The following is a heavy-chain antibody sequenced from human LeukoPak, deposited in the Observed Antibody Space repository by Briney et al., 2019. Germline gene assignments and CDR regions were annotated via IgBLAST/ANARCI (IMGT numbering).Heavy chain of an antibody. D-gene: IGHD2-2*01. Sequence: PGGSLRLSCAASGFTFSSYAMSWVRQAPGKGLEWVSAISGSGGSIYYADSVKGRFTISRDNSKNTLYLQMNSLRAEDTAVYYCAKDEDIVVVPAASIGYWGQGTLVTVSS. V-gene: IGHV3-23*01. J-gene: IGHJ4*02. CDR2: ISGSGGSI. CDR1: GFTFSSYA. CDR3: AKDEDIVVVPAASIGY.